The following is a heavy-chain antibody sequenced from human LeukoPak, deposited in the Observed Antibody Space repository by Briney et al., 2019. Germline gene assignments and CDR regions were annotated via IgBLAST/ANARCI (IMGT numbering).Heavy chain of an antibody. J-gene: IGHJ4*02. CDR2: ISYDGRNK. CDR3: AKGPLRGTAAAIDY. V-gene: IGHV3-30*18. D-gene: IGHD2-2*01. CDR1: QFTFSRYW. Sequence: GGSLRLSCAASQFTFSRYWMNWVRQAPGKGLEWVAVISYDGRNKHYPDSVKGRFTISRDISTDTLWLQMDSLRTEDTAVYYCAKGPLRGTAAAIDYWGQGTLVTVSS.